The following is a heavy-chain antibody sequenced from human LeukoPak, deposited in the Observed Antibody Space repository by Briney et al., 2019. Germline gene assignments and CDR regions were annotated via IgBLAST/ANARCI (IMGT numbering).Heavy chain of an antibody. CDR1: GYTFTGYY. J-gene: IGHJ4*02. CDR2: INPNSGGT. D-gene: IGHD6-13*01. Sequence: ASVKVSSKASGYTFTGYYMHWVRQAPGQGLEWMGWINPNSGGTNFAQNFQGRVTMTRDTSISTAYMELSRLRSDDTAVYYCARDQGGYYSSSWVFDYWGQGTLVTVSS. V-gene: IGHV1-2*02. CDR3: ARDQGGYYSSSWVFDY.